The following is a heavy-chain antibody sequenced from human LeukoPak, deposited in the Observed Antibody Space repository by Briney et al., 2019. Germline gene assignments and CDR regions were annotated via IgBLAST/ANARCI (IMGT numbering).Heavy chain of an antibody. D-gene: IGHD6-13*01. J-gene: IGHJ4*02. CDR1: GFTFSSYW. CDR2: IRSKAYGGTT. Sequence: GGSLRLSCAASGFTFSSYWMSWVRQAPGKGLEWVGFIRSKAYGGTTEYAASVKGRFTISRDDSKSIAYLQMNSLKTEDTAVYYCTRVPSSWYRYYFDYWGQGTLVTVSS. V-gene: IGHV3-49*04. CDR3: TRVPSSWYRYYFDY.